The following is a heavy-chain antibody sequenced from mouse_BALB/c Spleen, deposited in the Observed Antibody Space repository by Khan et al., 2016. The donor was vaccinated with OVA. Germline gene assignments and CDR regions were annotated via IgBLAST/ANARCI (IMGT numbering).Heavy chain of an antibody. J-gene: IGHJ2*01. CDR3: AGDGIDY. Sequence: QVQLQQSGAELAKPGASVKMSCKASGYTFTSYWMHWIKQRPGQGLEWIGYINPTSGYTDYNQKFKDKATLTVDKSSSTAYMQLSSLTSDDAADYYCAGDGIDYWGKGTALTVSS. D-gene: IGHD2-3*01. CDR1: GYTFTSYW. CDR2: INPTSGYT. V-gene: IGHV1-7*01.